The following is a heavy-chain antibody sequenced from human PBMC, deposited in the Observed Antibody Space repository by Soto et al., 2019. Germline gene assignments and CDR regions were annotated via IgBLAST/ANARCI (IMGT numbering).Heavy chain of an antibody. J-gene: IGHJ4*02. V-gene: IGHV3-23*01. CDR2: ISGSGGST. D-gene: IGHD3-3*01. CDR3: AKYLCDGFWSSLARIAY. Sequence: EVQLLESGGGLVQPGGSLRLSCAASGFTFSRYGMSWVRQAPGKGLEWVSAISGSGGSTYYADSVKGRFTISRDHSKNTAYRKMNSLRIEDPAEYDGAKYLCDGFWSSLARIAYWGQGTLVTVSS. CDR1: GFTFSRYG.